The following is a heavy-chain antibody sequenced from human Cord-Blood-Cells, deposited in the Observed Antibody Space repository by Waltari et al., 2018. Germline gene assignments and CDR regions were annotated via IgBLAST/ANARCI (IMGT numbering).Heavy chain of an antibody. CDR3: ARLRGSGSYYDY. Sequence: QVQLVQSGAEVKKPGASVKVSCKASGYTFTSYAMHWVRQAPGQRLEWMGWINAGNGNTKYSQKFQGRVTITRDTSASTAYMELSSLRSEDMAVYYCARLRGSGSYYDYWGQGTLVTVSS. CDR2: INAGNGNT. CDR1: GYTFTSYA. D-gene: IGHD3-10*01. V-gene: IGHV1-3*01. J-gene: IGHJ4*02.